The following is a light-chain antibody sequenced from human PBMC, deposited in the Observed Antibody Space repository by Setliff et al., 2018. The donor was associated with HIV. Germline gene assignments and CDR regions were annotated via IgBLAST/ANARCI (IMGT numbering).Light chain of an antibody. Sequence: QSALVQPASVSGSPGQSITIPCAGTNNDIGGYNFVSWYQQHPGKAPRLMIYEATNRPSGVSTRFSGSKSGNTASLTISGLQTEDEADYYCSSYATGKALLFGGGTKVTVL. V-gene: IGLV2-14*01. CDR2: EAT. CDR3: SSYATGKALL. CDR1: NNDIGGYNF. J-gene: IGLJ3*02.